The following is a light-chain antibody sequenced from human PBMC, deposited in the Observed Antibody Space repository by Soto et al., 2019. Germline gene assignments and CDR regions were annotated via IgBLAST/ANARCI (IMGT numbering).Light chain of an antibody. J-gene: IGKJ1*01. Sequence: EIVLAQSPGTLSLSPGERATLSCRASQSVTNSFLAWYQQKPGQAPRLLIYGASRRATGIQDRFTGSGSGTDFTLTISRLEPEDFGVYYCQQYVSSPWAFSQGTKVEI. CDR1: QSVTNSF. V-gene: IGKV3-20*01. CDR2: GAS. CDR3: QQYVSSPWA.